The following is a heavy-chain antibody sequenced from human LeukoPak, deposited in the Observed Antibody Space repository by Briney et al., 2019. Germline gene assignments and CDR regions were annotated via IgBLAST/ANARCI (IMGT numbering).Heavy chain of an antibody. J-gene: IGHJ4*02. V-gene: IGHV4-30-4*01. CDR2: IYHSGST. CDR3: ARDGSDNWGLFDN. Sequence: SQTLSLTCTVSGGSISSGDYYWTWIRQPPGKGLEWIGYIYHSGSTHYNSSLKSRLTISVDTSKNQFSLKLSSVTDADTAVYYCARDGSDNWGLFDNWGRGTLVTVSS. D-gene: IGHD1-1*01. CDR1: GGSISSGDYY.